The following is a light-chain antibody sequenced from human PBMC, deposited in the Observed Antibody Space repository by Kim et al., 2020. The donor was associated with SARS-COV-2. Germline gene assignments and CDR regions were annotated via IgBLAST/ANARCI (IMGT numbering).Light chain of an antibody. J-gene: IGLJ3*02. Sequence: GQPVTISSTGPSSDVGGYHYVSWYQPHPGKAPQLMIYGVSQRPSGVPDRFSGSKSGNTASLTISGLQAEDEGDYYCCSYAGSYTLVFGGGTKLTVL. CDR2: GVS. CDR1: SSDVGGYHY. V-gene: IGLV2-11*03. CDR3: CSYAGSYTLV.